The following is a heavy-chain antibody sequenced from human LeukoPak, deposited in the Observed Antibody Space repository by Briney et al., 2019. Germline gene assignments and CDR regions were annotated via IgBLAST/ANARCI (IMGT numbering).Heavy chain of an antibody. CDR3: ARPEADYYGMDV. V-gene: IGHV4-39*01. CDR1: GGSISSGGYY. Sequence: SETLSLTCTVSGGSISSGGYYWTWIRQPPGKGLEWIGSIYYSGSTYYNPSLKSRVTISVDTSKNQFSLKLSSVTAADTAVYYCARPEADYYGMDVWGQGTTVTVSS. J-gene: IGHJ6*02. CDR2: IYYSGST.